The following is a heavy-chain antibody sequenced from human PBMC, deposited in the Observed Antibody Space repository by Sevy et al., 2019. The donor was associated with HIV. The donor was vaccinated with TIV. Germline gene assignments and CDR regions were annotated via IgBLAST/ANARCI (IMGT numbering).Heavy chain of an antibody. J-gene: IGHJ4*01. CDR3: ARDGGYSIKWYPLY. Sequence: GGSLRLSCAASGFAFSSHAMHWVRQAPGKGLEWVAVISYEGTDTFYAASVEGRFTISRDNSKCMLSLQINSLGPEDMAVYYCARDGGYSIKWYPLYWGHGTLVTVSS. CDR2: ISYEGTDT. V-gene: IGHV3-30-3*01. CDR1: GFAFSSHA. D-gene: IGHD6-13*01.